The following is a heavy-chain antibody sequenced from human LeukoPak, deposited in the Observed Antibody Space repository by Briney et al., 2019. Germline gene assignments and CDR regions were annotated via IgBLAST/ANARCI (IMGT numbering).Heavy chain of an antibody. CDR1: GFTFSSYW. CDR2: IKQDGSEK. Sequence: GGSLRLSCAASGFTFSSYWMSWVRQAPGKGLECVANIKQDGSEKYYVDSVKGRFTISRDNAKNSLYLQMNSLRAEDTAVYYCARGRIAARGHDAFDIWGLGTMVTVSS. J-gene: IGHJ3*02. D-gene: IGHD6-6*01. CDR3: ARGRIAARGHDAFDI. V-gene: IGHV3-7*01.